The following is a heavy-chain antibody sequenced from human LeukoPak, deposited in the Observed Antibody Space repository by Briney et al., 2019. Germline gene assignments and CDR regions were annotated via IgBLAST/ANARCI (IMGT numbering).Heavy chain of an antibody. CDR1: GFTFRRDS. J-gene: IGHJ4*02. CDR2: ISSSSSYK. Sequence: GGSLRLSCAASGFTFRRDSMNWVRPAPRKGLEWVSSISSSSSYKFYADSVKGRFTISRDNAKNSVYLQMNSLRVEDTAVYYCGRWIHDQSSYLDYWGQRSLVSVCS. V-gene: IGHV3-21*01. CDR3: GRWIHDQSSYLDY. D-gene: IGHD2-2*01.